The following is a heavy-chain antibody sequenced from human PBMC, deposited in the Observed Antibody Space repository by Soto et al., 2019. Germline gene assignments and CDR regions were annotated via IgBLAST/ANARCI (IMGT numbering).Heavy chain of an antibody. CDR3: ARDRTGSSWYQNYYYYGMDV. Sequence: PSETLSLTCTVSGGSISSYYWSWIRQPPGKGLEWIGYIYYSGSTNYNPSLKSRVTISVDTSKNQFSLKLSSVTAADTAVYYCARDRTGSSWYQNYYYYGMDVWGQGTTVTVSS. CDR2: IYYSGST. V-gene: IGHV4-59*01. CDR1: GGSISSYY. J-gene: IGHJ6*02. D-gene: IGHD6-13*01.